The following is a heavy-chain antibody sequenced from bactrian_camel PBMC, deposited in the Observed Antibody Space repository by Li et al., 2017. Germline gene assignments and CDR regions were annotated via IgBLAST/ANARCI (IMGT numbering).Heavy chain of an antibody. J-gene: IGHJ4*01. V-gene: IGHV3S54*01. Sequence: VQLVESGGGAVQAGESLRLSCTGSGYTCVGCSMAWYRQAPGKERETVATIYTYGGSTYYADSVKGRFTISRDNTKNTVYLQMNSLKTEGMAMYYCAAAPSESGPVTAPGYWGQGTQVTVS. D-gene: IGHD7*01. CDR2: IYTYGGST. CDR3: AAAPSESGPVTAPGY. CDR1: GYTCVGCS.